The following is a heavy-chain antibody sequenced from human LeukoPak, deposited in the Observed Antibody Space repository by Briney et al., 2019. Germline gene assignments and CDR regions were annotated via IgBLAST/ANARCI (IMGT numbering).Heavy chain of an antibody. D-gene: IGHD6-13*01. Sequence: SETLSLTCTVSGGSISGYYWSWIRQPPGKGLEYIAYIYYSGSTDYNPSLKSRVTISVDTSKNQFSLKLSSVTTADTAVYYCARLNIIGSSPVHHFDYWGQGTLVTVSS. J-gene: IGHJ4*02. CDR1: GGSISGYY. V-gene: IGHV4-59*08. CDR3: ARLNIIGSSPVHHFDY. CDR2: IYYSGST.